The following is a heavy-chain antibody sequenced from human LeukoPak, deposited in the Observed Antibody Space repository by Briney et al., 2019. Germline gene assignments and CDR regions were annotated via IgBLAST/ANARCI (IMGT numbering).Heavy chain of an antibody. CDR1: RFPFIEYS. CDR2: IGIDSGNT. V-gene: IGHV3-48*01. CDR3: ARDHNYAFDN. J-gene: IGHJ4*02. D-gene: IGHD1-1*01. Sequence: GGSLRLSCTASRFPFIEYSMNWVRQAPGQGLEWISYIGIDSGNTKYADSVRGRFTISADKAKNSLHLQMNSLRVEDTAVYYCARDHNYAFDNWGQGTLVSVAS.